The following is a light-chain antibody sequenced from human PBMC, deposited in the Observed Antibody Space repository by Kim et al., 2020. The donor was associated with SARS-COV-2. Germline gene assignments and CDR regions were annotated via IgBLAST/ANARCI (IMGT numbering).Light chain of an antibody. CDR3: QQYYSTPPS. V-gene: IGKV4-1*01. CDR2: WAS. Sequence: DNVMTQSPDSLAVSLGERATLNCKSSQTVLYNSNNKNYLAWYQQKPGQAPKLLIYWASIRESGVSDRFSGSGSETDFTLTISSLQAEDVAVYYCQQYYSTPPSFGQGTKLEI. CDR1: QTVLYNSNNKNY. J-gene: IGKJ2*03.